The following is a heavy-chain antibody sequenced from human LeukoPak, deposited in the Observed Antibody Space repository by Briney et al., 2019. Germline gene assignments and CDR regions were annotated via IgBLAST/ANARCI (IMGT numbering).Heavy chain of an antibody. V-gene: IGHV4-61*09. CDR3: ARDGGGSGSYYKIVGDAFDI. CDR1: GGSISSGSYY. CDR2: IYHSGTA. Sequence: SSQTLSLTCTVSGGSISSGSYYWSWIRQPTGKGLEWIGEIYHSGTANYNPSLESRVTILVDRSKNQFSLKLTSVTAADTAVYYCARDGGGSGSYYKIVGDAFDIWGQGTMVTVSA. J-gene: IGHJ3*02. D-gene: IGHD3-10*01.